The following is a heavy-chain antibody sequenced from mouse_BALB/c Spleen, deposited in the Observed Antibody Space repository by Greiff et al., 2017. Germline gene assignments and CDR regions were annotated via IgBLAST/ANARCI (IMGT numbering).Heavy chain of an antibody. CDR1: GFTFSDYY. D-gene: IGHD1-1*01. J-gene: IGHJ1*01. Sequence: EVQVVESGGGLVKPGGSLKLSCAASGFTFSDYYMYWVRQTPEKRLEWVATISDGGSYTYYPDSVKGRFTISRDNAKNNLYLQMSSLKSEDTAMYYCARVGYYGRGYFDVWGAGTTVTVSS. CDR3: ARVGYYGRGYFDV. CDR2: ISDGGSYT. V-gene: IGHV5-4*02.